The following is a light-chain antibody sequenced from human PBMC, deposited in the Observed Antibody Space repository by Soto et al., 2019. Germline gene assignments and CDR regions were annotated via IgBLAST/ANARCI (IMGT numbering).Light chain of an antibody. CDR1: QSVSSSY. CDR2: GAS. J-gene: IGKJ3*01. CDR3: QQYGSSPFT. V-gene: IGKV3-20*01. Sequence: EIVLTQSPGTLSLSPGERVTLSCRASQSVSSSYLAWYQQKPGQAPRLLIYGASSRATSIPDRFSGSGSGTDFTLTISRLEPEDFAVYYCQQYGSSPFTFGPGTKLHIK.